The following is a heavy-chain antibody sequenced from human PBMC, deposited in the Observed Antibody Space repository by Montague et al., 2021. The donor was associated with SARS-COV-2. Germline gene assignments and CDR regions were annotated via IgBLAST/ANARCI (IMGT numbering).Heavy chain of an antibody. CDR3: AGRPTPSYSSGWYLFYYAMDV. J-gene: IGHJ6*02. Sequence: SETLSLTCAVSGGSINSYYWSWIRQPPGKGLEWIGYIYYSGSTIYNPSLKSRVTISIDTSKNQFSLKLNSVTAADTAVYYCAGRPTPSYSSGWYLFYYAMDVCGQGTTVTVSS. D-gene: IGHD6-19*01. CDR2: IYYSGST. V-gene: IGHV4-59*01. CDR1: GGSINSYY.